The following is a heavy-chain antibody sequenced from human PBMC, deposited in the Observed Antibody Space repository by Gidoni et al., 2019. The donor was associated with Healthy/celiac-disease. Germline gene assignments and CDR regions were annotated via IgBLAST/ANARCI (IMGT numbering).Heavy chain of an antibody. CDR3: AAGYCSSTSCYLPLDY. CDR2: IIPIFGTA. CDR1: GGTFSSYA. J-gene: IGHJ4*02. D-gene: IGHD2-2*01. V-gene: IGHV1-69*01. Sequence: QVQLVQSGAEVKKPGSSVKVSCKASGGTFSSYAISWVRQAPVQGLEWMGGIIPIFGTANYAQKFQGRVTITADESTSTAYMELSSLRSEDTAVYYCAAGYCSSTSCYLPLDYWGQGTLVTVSS.